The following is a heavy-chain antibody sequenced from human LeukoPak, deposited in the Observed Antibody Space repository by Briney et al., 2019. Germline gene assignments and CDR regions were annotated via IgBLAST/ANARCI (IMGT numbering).Heavy chain of an antibody. Sequence: SETLSLTCAVYGGSFSGYYWSWIRQPPGKGLEWIGEINHSGSTNYNPSLKSRVTISVDTSKNQFSLKLSSVTAADTAVYYCARGGPSCGYRNFDYWGQGTLVTVSS. CDR2: INHSGST. J-gene: IGHJ4*02. V-gene: IGHV4-34*01. CDR3: ARGGPSCGYRNFDY. D-gene: IGHD5-18*01. CDR1: GGSFSGYY.